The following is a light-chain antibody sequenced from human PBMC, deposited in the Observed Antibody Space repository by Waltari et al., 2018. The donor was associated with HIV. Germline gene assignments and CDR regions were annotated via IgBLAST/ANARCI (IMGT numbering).Light chain of an antibody. J-gene: IGKJ1*01. Sequence: EIVMTQSPATLAVAPGGRATLSCRASQSVSSNVAWHQQPPRPAPLLLFYGASPRATGPPAIFSGSASATESTPTISLLPSEDFAVYYCQQYTNRPRTFGQGTKVEIK. CDR2: GAS. V-gene: IGKV3D-15*01. CDR1: QSVSSN. CDR3: QQYTNRPRT.